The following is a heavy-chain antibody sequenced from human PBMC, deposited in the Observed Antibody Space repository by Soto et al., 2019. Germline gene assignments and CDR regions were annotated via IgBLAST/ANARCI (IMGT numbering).Heavy chain of an antibody. D-gene: IGHD4-17*01. Sequence: SETLSLTCAVYGGSFSGYYWSWIRQPPGKGLEWIGEINHSGSTNYNPTLKSRVTISVDTSKNQFSLKLRSVTAADTAAYYCARGPSNYRGQRETGVPTVTTADRSFDYWGQGTLVTVSS. CDR3: ARGPSNYRGQRETGVPTVTTADRSFDY. CDR1: GGSFSGYY. J-gene: IGHJ4*02. CDR2: INHSGST. V-gene: IGHV4-34*01.